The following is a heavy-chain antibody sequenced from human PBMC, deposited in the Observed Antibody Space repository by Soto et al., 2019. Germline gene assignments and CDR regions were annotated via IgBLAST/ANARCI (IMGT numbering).Heavy chain of an antibody. CDR2: ITVSNGNT. J-gene: IGHJ4*02. Sequence: GASVKVSCKASGYTFSTYGVSWVRQAPGQGLEWMGWITVSNGNTNYIDNLQGRVTMTTDTSTSTAYMELWRLSIDDTAVYYCARSYSYGSYWYFDDWGQGTQVTVSS. V-gene: IGHV1-18*04. D-gene: IGHD5-18*01. CDR3: ARSYSYGSYWYFDD. CDR1: GYTFSTYG.